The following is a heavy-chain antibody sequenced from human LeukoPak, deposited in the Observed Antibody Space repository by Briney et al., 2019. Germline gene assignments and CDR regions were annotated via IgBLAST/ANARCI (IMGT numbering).Heavy chain of an antibody. CDR3: ARDSPDYYDSSGYYVTPLRFDY. D-gene: IGHD3-22*01. Sequence: ASVKVSCKASGYTFTSYAMNWVRQAPGQGLEWMGWINTNTGNPTYAQGFTGRFVFSLDTSVSTAYLQISSLKAEDTAVYYCARDSPDYYDSSGYYVTPLRFDYWGQGTLVTVSS. V-gene: IGHV7-4-1*02. CDR2: INTNTGNP. CDR1: GYTFTSYA. J-gene: IGHJ4*02.